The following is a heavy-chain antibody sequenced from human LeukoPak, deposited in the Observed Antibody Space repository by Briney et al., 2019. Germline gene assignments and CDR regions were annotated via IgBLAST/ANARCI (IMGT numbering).Heavy chain of an antibody. CDR2: IKKDGSEK. CDR3: ARGYGLDV. J-gene: IGHJ6*02. CDR1: GFSFSGDW. Sequence: GGSLRLSCAASGFSFSGDWMTWARRAPGKGLEWVANIKKDGSEKYYVDSVKGRFTISRDNAKNSLYLQMHSLRVEDTALYYCARGYGLDVWGQGTTVTVSS. V-gene: IGHV3-7*04.